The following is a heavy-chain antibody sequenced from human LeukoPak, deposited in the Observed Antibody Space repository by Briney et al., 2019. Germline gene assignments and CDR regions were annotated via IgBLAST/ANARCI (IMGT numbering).Heavy chain of an antibody. V-gene: IGHV3-23*01. CDR3: AKGGYDYVEIGYFDF. CDR2: MSASGHLI. Sequence: GGSLRLSCAASGFSFSDWAMNWVRHPPGKGLEWVSSMSASGHLIDYTDSVKGRFTISRDNSKNTLYLQMNSLRDEDTAVYYCAKGGYDYVEIGYFDFWGQGTLSPSPQ. CDR1: GFSFSDWA. D-gene: IGHD5-12*01. J-gene: IGHJ4*02.